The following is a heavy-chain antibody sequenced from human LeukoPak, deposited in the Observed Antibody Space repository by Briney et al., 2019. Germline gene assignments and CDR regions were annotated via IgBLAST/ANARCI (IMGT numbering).Heavy chain of an antibody. CDR1: GGSFSGYY. CDR2: INHSGST. Sequence: SVTLSLTCAVYGGSFSGYYWSWIRQPPGKGLEWIGEINHSGSTNYNPSLKSRVTISVDTSKNQFSLKLSSVTAADTAVYYCARDSGYYDFWSGYFLSATPGGGFDPWGQGTLVTVSS. CDR3: ARDSGYYDFWSGYFLSATPGGGFDP. D-gene: IGHD3-3*01. V-gene: IGHV4-34*01. J-gene: IGHJ5*02.